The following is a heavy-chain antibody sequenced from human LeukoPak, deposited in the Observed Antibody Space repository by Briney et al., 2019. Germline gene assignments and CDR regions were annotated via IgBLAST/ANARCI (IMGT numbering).Heavy chain of an antibody. CDR3: ARNGGSYSFDF. CDR2: MYYSGST. D-gene: IGHD1-26*01. CDR1: GGSISSYY. V-gene: IGHV4-59*01. J-gene: IGHJ4*02. Sequence: SETLSLTCIVSGGSISSYYWSWIRQPPGKGLEWIGYMYYSGSTNYNPSLKSRVTILVDTSRNQFSLKLRPVTAADTAVYYCARNGGSYSFDFWGQGTLVTASS.